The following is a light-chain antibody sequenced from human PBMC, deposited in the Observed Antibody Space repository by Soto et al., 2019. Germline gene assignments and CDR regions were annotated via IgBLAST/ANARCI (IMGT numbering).Light chain of an antibody. Sequence: EIVLTQSPGTLSLSPGETAALSCRASQSVSSSYVAWYQQKPGQAPRLLIYEASIRAIVIPDRFSGSGSGTDLTLTISRPEPEDFAVYHCQQYGSSPPTFGQGSKVEIK. CDR3: QQYGSSPPT. V-gene: IGKV3-20*01. CDR1: QSVSSSY. J-gene: IGKJ1*01. CDR2: EAS.